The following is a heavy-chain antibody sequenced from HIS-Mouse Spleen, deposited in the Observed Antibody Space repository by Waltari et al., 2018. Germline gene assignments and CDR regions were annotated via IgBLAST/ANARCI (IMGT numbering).Heavy chain of an antibody. Sequence: QLQLQESGPGLVKPSETLSLTCTVSGGSISSSRYYWGWIRQPPGKGLEWIGSIYYSGSTYYNPSLKSRVTISVDTSKNQFSLKLSSVTAADTAVYYCARDAGLVVGNPDAFDIWGQGTMVTVSS. CDR2: IYYSGST. D-gene: IGHD3-22*01. V-gene: IGHV4-39*07. J-gene: IGHJ3*02. CDR3: ARDAGLVVGNPDAFDI. CDR1: GGSISSSRYY.